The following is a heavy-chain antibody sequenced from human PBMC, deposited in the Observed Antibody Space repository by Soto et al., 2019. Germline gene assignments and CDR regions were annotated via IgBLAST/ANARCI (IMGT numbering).Heavy chain of an antibody. D-gene: IGHD2-2*01. J-gene: IGHJ6*02. V-gene: IGHV3-23*01. Sequence: GGSLRLSCVASGFTFSTHAMSWVRQVPGKGLECVSTFSGSGGNIYYGESVKGRFTISRDDPKNTLYLDMNSLRVEDTAVYYCAKDPPWTVGPLAMDVWGQGTTVTVYS. CDR1: GFTFSTHA. CDR2: FSGSGGNI. CDR3: AKDPPWTVGPLAMDV.